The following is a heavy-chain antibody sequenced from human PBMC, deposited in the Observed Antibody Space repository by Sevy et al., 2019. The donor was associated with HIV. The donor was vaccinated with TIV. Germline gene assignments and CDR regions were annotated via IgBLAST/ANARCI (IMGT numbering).Heavy chain of an antibody. CDR2: IYSGGST. V-gene: IGHV3-53*01. J-gene: IGHJ6*02. CDR3: ARAPNSSGWFYYYYYGMDV. Sequence: GGYLRLSCAASGFTVSSNYMSWVRQAPGKGLEWVSVIYSGGSTYYADSVKGRFTISRDNSKNTLYLQMNSLRAEDTAVYYCARAPNSSGWFYYYYYGMDVWGQGTTVTVSS. CDR1: GFTVSSNY. D-gene: IGHD6-19*01.